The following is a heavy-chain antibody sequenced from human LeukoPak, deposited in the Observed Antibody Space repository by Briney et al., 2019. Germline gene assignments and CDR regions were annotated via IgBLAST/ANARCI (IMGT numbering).Heavy chain of an antibody. Sequence: GGSLRLSCAASEFTFSSYWMSWVRQAPGKGLEWVANIKQDGGQIYYLESVKGRFTVSRDNAKDSLYLQMNSLRAEDTAVYYCARLGARQMLEYWGQGTLVTVSS. CDR2: IKQDGGQI. CDR1: EFTFSSYW. CDR3: ARLGARQMLEY. D-gene: IGHD4-17*01. V-gene: IGHV3-7*01. J-gene: IGHJ4*02.